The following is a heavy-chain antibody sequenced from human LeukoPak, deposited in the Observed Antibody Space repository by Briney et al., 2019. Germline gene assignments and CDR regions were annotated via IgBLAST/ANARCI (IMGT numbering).Heavy chain of an antibody. J-gene: IGHJ4*02. V-gene: IGHV3-48*02. CDR2: ITASGTAV. D-gene: IGHD1-26*01. Sequence: GGSLRLSCAASGFTFSSYSMNWVRQAPGKGLEWVSHITASGTAVFYADSVKGRSTISRDNAKNSLYLQMNSLRDEDTAVYYCASSGSYRFDYWGQGTLVTVSS. CDR3: ASSGSYRFDY. CDR1: GFTFSSYS.